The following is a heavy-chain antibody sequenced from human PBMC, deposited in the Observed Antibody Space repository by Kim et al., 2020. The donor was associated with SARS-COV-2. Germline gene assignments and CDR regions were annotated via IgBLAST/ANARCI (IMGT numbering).Heavy chain of an antibody. CDR1: GFTFSSYS. V-gene: IGHV3-21*01. CDR3: ARDFSPSKYYYDSSGYYGY. Sequence: GGSLRLSCAASGFTFSSYSMNWVRQAPGKGLEWVSSISSSSSYIYYADSVKGRFTISRDNAKNSLYLQMNSLRAEDTAVYYCARDFSPSKYYYDSSGYYGYWGQGTLVTVSS. J-gene: IGHJ4*02. CDR2: ISSSSSYI. D-gene: IGHD3-22*01.